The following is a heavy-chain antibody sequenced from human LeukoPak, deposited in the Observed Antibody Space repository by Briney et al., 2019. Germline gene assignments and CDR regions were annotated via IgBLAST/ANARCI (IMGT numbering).Heavy chain of an antibody. CDR1: GYTFTNYD. CDR3: AADQLLLLYYFDY. J-gene: IGHJ4*02. Sequence: ASVKVSCKASGYTFTNYDINWVRQATGQGLEWMGWLNPNNGKTGYAQKFQGRVTITRDTSISTAYMELSSLRSEDTAVYYCAADQLLLLYYFDYWGQGTLVTVSS. CDR2: LNPNNGKT. D-gene: IGHD2-2*01. V-gene: IGHV1-8*03.